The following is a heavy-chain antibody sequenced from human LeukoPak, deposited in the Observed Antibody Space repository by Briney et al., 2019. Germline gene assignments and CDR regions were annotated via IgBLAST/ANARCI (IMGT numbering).Heavy chain of an antibody. CDR2: ISWNSGSI. J-gene: IGHJ4*02. D-gene: IGHD6-13*01. V-gene: IGHV3-9*01. CDR1: GFTFDDYA. Sequence: GGSLRLSCAASGFTFDDYAMHWVRQAPGKGLEWVSGISWNSGSIGYADSVKGRFTISRDNAKNSLYLQMNSLRAEDTALYYCAKDKGIAAAGTGYFDYWGQGTLVTVSS. CDR3: AKDKGIAAAGTGYFDY.